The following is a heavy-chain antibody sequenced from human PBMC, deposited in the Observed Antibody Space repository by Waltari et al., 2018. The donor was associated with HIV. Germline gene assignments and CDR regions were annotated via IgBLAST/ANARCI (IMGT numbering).Heavy chain of an antibody. V-gene: IGHV4-34*01. J-gene: IGHJ4*02. CDR3: ARGPGDFGESGIDF. D-gene: IGHD4-17*01. Sequence: RQPPGKGLEWIGEIDHSASTNYNSSLTSRVTISMDTSKNQFSLKMTSVTAADTAVYYCARGPGDFGESGIDFWGQGILVTVSS. CDR2: IDHSAST.